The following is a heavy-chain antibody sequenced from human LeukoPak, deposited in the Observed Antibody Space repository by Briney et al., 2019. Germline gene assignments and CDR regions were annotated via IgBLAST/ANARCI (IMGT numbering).Heavy chain of an antibody. J-gene: IGHJ4*02. CDR2: IIPILGIA. CDR1: GGTFSSNT. Sequence: SSVKVSCKASGGTFSSNTISWVRQAPGQGLEWMGRIIPILGIANYAQKFQGRVTITADKSTSTAYMELSSLRSEDTAVYYCARDDRYYYDSSGYYFGWGQGTLVTVSS. D-gene: IGHD3-22*01. CDR3: ARDDRYYYDSSGYYFG. V-gene: IGHV1-69*04.